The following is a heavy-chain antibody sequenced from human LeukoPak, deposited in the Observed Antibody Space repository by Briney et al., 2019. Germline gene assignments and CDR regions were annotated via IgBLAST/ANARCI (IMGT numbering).Heavy chain of an antibody. Sequence: SETLSLTCAVYGGSFSGYYWSWIRQPPGKGLEWIGEINHSGSTNYNPSLKSRVTISVDTSKNQFSLKLSSVTAADTAVYYCASQREDSGGYYSYGMDVWGQGTTVTVSS. V-gene: IGHV4-34*01. D-gene: IGHD3-22*01. CDR2: INHSGST. CDR3: ASQREDSGGYYSYGMDV. J-gene: IGHJ6*02. CDR1: GGSFSGYY.